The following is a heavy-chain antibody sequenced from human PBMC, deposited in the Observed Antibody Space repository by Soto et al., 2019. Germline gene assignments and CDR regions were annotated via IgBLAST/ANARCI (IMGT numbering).Heavy chain of an antibody. CDR1: GGSLTGYY. Sequence: QVQLQQWGAGLLKPSETLSLTCTVNGGSLTGYYWSWIRQPPGKGLEWIGEVKDGGSTNYSPSLRGRVSISAETSKNRFSLRLNSVTAADTAVYFCARGQEGIVATHWDQGALVTVSS. V-gene: IGHV4-34*01. D-gene: IGHD5-12*01. CDR3: ARGQEGIVATH. CDR2: VKDGGST. J-gene: IGHJ4*02.